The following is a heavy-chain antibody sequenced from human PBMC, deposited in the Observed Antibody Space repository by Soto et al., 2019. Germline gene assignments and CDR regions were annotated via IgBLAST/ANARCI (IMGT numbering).Heavy chain of an antibody. CDR3: AKEEREQQLVPRVRWFDP. D-gene: IGHD6-13*01. J-gene: IGHJ5*02. Sequence: GSLRLSCAASGXTFSSYSMGWVRRAPGKGLEWVSAISGSGGSTYYADSVKGRFKIYRDDSKNTLYLQMNSLRAEYTAVYYGAKEEREQQLVPRVRWFDPWGQGTLVTVSS. CDR1: GXTFSSYS. V-gene: IGHV3-23*01. CDR2: ISGSGGST.